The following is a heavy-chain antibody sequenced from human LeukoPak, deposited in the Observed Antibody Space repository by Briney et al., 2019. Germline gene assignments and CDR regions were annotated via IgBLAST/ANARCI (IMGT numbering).Heavy chain of an antibody. Sequence: PGGSLRLSCAAPGFTFSSYAMSWVRQAPGKGLEWVSAISGSGGSTYYADSVKGRFTISRDNSKNTLYLQMDSLRAEDTAVYYCAKFLPTHIVVANYYFDYWGQGTLVTVSS. J-gene: IGHJ4*02. D-gene: IGHD2-21*01. CDR3: AKFLPTHIVVANYYFDY. V-gene: IGHV3-23*01. CDR1: GFTFSSYA. CDR2: ISGSGGST.